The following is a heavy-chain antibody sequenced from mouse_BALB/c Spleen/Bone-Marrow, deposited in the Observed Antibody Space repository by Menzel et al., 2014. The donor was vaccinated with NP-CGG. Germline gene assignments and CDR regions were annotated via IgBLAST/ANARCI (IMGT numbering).Heavy chain of an antibody. CDR1: GYTFGSYW. CDR3: ARFYYGNPTGYFYF. V-gene: IGHV1-9*01. CDR2: ILPGSGST. Sequence: QVQLQQSGAKLMKPGASMKISCKATGYTFGSYWIEWVKQRPGHGLEWIGEILPGSGSTNYNEQFKGKATFTADASSSTAYMELSSLTSEDSAVYYCARFYYGNPTGYFYFFGQATTPAVSS. D-gene: IGHD2-1*01. J-gene: IGHJ2*01.